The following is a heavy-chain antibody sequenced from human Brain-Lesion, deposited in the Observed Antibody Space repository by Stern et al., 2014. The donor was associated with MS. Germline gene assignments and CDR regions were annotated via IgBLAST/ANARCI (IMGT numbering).Heavy chain of an antibody. V-gene: IGHV3-11*01. Sequence: QVQLVESWGGLVKPGRSLRLSCAASGLTFSDYYMSWIRQAPGTGLEGVSYIGSRGSPIYYAESVKGRFTISRDNAENSLYLQMNSLRGDDTAVYYCVAGMERWGQGTLVTVSS. CDR1: GLTFSDYY. CDR2: IGSRGSPI. D-gene: IGHD1-26*01. J-gene: IGHJ4*02. CDR3: VAGMER.